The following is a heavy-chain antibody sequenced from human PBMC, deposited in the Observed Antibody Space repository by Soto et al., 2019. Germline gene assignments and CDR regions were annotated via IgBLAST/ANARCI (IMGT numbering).Heavy chain of an antibody. V-gene: IGHV4-4*07. J-gene: IGHJ4*02. Sequence: SETLSLTCTVSGASISAYARSWIRQPAGKGLEWIGRLYSSGNTNYNPSFKSRLTMSADTSKNQFSLKLSSVTAADTAVYYCARGPYSSGWYVVDYWGQGTLVTVS. CDR2: LYSSGNT. CDR1: GASISAYA. CDR3: ARGPYSSGWYVVDY. D-gene: IGHD6-19*01.